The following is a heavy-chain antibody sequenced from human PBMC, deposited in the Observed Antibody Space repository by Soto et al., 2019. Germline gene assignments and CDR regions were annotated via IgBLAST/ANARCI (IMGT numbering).Heavy chain of an antibody. Sequence: QVQLQESGPGLVKPSETLSLTCTVSGGSISSYYWSWIRQPPGKGLEWIGYIYYSGSTNYNPSLESRVTISVDTSKNQFSLKLSSVTAADTAVYYGARRYGSCFDYWGQGTLVTVSS. CDR3: ARRYGSCFDY. V-gene: IGHV4-59*08. J-gene: IGHJ4*02. CDR2: IYYSGST. CDR1: GGSISSYY. D-gene: IGHD6-6*01.